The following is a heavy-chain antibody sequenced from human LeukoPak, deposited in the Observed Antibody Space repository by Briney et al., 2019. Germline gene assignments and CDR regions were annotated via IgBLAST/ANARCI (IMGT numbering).Heavy chain of an antibody. V-gene: IGHV3-23*01. J-gene: IGHJ4*02. Sequence: PGGSLRLSCAASGFTFSNYAMNWVRQAPGKGLEWVAVISGNGGRTYYAGSVKGRFTVYRDNSKNTVYLQMNSLRADDTAVYYCANNTESFGDSSTGYWGQGTLVTVSS. CDR1: GFTFSNYA. CDR3: ANNTESFGDSSTGY. D-gene: IGHD4-17*01. CDR2: ISGNGGRT.